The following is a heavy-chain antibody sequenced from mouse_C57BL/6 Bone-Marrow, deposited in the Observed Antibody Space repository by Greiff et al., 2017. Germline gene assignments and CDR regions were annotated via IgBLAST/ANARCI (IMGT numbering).Heavy chain of an antibody. CDR3: ASHYYGSRWFAY. CDR2: IWSGGST. Sequence: VQLQQPGPGLVQPSQCLSLTCTASGFSLTSYGVHWVRQSPGKGLEWLGVIWSGGSTDYNAAIISRLSISKDNSKSQVFFKMNSLQAYDTAIYYCASHYYGSRWFAYWGQGTLVTVSA. J-gene: IGHJ3*01. V-gene: IGHV2-2*01. CDR1: GFSLTSYG. D-gene: IGHD1-1*01.